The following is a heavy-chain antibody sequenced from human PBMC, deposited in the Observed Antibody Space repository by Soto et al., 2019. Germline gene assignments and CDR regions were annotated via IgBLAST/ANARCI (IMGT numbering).Heavy chain of an antibody. D-gene: IGHD6-13*01. CDR1: GYTFSSYY. CDR2: INPSGGNT. CDR3: ARDVAAADY. V-gene: IGHV1-46*01. Sequence: GASVKVSCKASGYTFSSYYMNWVRQAPGQSLEWMGIINPSGGNTTYSQKFLGRVTITRDTSASTVHMELGSLRSEDTAVYYCARDVAAADYWGQGTLVTVSS. J-gene: IGHJ4*02.